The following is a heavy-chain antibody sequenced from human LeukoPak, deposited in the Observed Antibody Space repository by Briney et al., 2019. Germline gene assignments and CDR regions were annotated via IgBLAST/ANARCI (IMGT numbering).Heavy chain of an antibody. CDR2: ISGSGGST. CDR3: AKDFTSSRYCSGDSCFPYFDY. V-gene: IGHV3-23*01. Sequence: GGSLRLSCAASGFTFSSYAMSWVRQAPGKGLEWVSAISGSGGSTYYADSVKGRFTISRDNSKNTLYLQMNSLRAEDTAVYYCAKDFTSSRYCSGDSCFPYFDYWGQGTLVTVSS. CDR1: GFTFSSYA. D-gene: IGHD2-15*01. J-gene: IGHJ4*02.